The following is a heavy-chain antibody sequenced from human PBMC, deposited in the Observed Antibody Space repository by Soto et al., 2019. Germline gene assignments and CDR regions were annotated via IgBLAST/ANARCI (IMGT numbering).Heavy chain of an antibody. D-gene: IGHD3-22*01. CDR2: IGTAGDT. CDR1: GFTFSSYD. V-gene: IGHV3-13*01. CDR3: ARERYYYDSSGYQRLYYFDY. Sequence: PGGSLRLSCAASGFTFSSYDMHWVRQATGKALEWVSAIGTAGDTYYPGSVKGRFTISRENAKNSLYLQMNSLRAEDTAVYYCARERYYYDSSGYQRLYYFDYWGQGTLVTVSS. J-gene: IGHJ4*02.